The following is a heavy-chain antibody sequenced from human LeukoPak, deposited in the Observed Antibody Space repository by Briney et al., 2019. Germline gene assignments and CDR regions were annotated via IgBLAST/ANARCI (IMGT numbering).Heavy chain of an antibody. V-gene: IGHV3-21*01. J-gene: IGHJ6*02. Sequence: GGSLRLSCAASGFTFSSYSMNWVRQAPGKGLEWVSSISSSSSYIYYADSVKGRFTISRDNAKNSLYLQMNSLRAEDTAVYYCARDPNYYGMDVWGQGTTVIVSS. CDR2: ISSSSSYI. CDR1: GFTFSSYS. CDR3: ARDPNYYGMDV.